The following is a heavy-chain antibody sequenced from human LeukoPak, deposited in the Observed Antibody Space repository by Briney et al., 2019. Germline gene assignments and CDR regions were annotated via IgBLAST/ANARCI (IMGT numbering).Heavy chain of an antibody. V-gene: IGHV3-33*01. J-gene: IGHJ4*02. Sequence: GGPLRLSCAASGFTFSSYGMHWVRQAPGKGLEWVAVIWYDGSNKYYADSVKGRFTISRDNSKNTLYLQMNSLRAEDTAVYYCAREGRGYSYGLDYWGQGTLVTVSS. D-gene: IGHD5-18*01. CDR3: AREGRGYSYGLDY. CDR2: IWYDGSNK. CDR1: GFTFSSYG.